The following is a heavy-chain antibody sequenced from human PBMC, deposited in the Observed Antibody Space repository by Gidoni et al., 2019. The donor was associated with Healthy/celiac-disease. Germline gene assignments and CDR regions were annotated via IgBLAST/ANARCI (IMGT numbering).Heavy chain of an antibody. CDR2: INPNSGGT. CDR3: ARGVFIVGATLGMGY. V-gene: IGHV1-2*02. J-gene: IGHJ4*02. Sequence: QVQLVQSGAEVKKPGASVKVSCKASGYTFTGYYMHWVRQAPGQGLEWMGWINPNSGGTNYAQKFQGRVTMTRDTSISTAYMELSRLSSDDTAVYYCARGVFIVGATLGMGYWGQGTLVTVSS. CDR1: GYTFTGYY. D-gene: IGHD1-26*01.